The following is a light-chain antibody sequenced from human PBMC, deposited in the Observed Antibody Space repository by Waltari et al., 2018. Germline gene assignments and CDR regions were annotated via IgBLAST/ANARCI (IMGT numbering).Light chain of an antibody. V-gene: IGLV1-51*02. CDR2: EHN. CDR1: SSNVGNNY. CDR3: GTWDSDLDAGV. J-gene: IGLJ2*01. Sequence: QSVLTQPPSVSAAPGQEVTISCSGGSSNVGNNYVSWYQQLPGTAPKLLIYEHNKQPSGMPDRFSGSKSGTSATLGITGLQTGDEAVYYCGTWDSDLDAGVFGGGTKVTVL.